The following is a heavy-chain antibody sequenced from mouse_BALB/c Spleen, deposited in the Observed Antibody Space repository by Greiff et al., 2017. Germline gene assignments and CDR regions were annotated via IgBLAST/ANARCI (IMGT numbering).Heavy chain of an antibody. J-gene: IGHJ3*01. D-gene: IGHD2-10*01. V-gene: IGHV5-4*02. Sequence: EVNLVESGGGLVKPGGSLKLSCAASGFTFSDYYMYWVRQTPEKRLEWVATISDGGSYTYYPDSVKGRFTISRDNAKNNLYLQMSSLKSEDTAMYYCARDAPYYGNYWGQGTLVTVSA. CDR2: ISDGGSYT. CDR3: ARDAPYYGNY. CDR1: GFTFSDYY.